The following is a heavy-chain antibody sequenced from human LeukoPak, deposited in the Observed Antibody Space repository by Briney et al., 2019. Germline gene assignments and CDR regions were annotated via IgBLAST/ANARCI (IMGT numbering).Heavy chain of an antibody. D-gene: IGHD5-12*01. J-gene: IGHJ5*02. V-gene: IGHV1-69*05. Sequence: ASVKVSCKASGGTFNTYAITWVRQAPGQGLEWMGRIIPIFGKTNYAQKFEGRVTQTTDESTSTAYMELSSLRSEDTAVYYCARNLRLGEFDPWGQGTLVTVSS. CDR1: GGTFNTYA. CDR2: IIPIFGKT. CDR3: ARNLRLGEFDP.